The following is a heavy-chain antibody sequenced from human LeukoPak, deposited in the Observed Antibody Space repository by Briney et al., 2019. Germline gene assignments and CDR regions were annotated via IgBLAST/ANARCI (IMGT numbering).Heavy chain of an antibody. Sequence: SETLSLTCTVSGGSISSYYWSWIQQPAGKGLEWIGRIYTSGSTNYNPSLKSRVTMSVDTSKNQFSLKLSSVTAADTAVYYCARGDDFWSGYCDYYYYYMDVWGKGTTVTVSS. CDR3: ARGDDFWSGYCDYYYYYMDV. CDR1: GGSISSYY. J-gene: IGHJ6*03. V-gene: IGHV4-4*07. D-gene: IGHD3-3*01. CDR2: IYTSGST.